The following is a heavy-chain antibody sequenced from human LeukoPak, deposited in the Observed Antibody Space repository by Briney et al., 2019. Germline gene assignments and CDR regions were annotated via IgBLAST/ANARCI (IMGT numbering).Heavy chain of an antibody. CDR2: IRYDGSNK. Sequence: GGSLRLSCAASGFTFSAYDMHWVRQAPGKGLEWVAFIRYDGSNKYYADPVKGRFTISRDNSKNTLFLQMNSLRAEDTAVYYCAKDLMGGLGGYWGQGTLVTVSS. V-gene: IGHV3-30*02. D-gene: IGHD3-16*01. J-gene: IGHJ4*02. CDR1: GFTFSAYD. CDR3: AKDLMGGLGGY.